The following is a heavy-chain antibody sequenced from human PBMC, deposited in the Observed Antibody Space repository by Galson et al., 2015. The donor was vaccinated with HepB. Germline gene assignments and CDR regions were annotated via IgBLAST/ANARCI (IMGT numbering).Heavy chain of an antibody. CDR1: GFTFSNYA. J-gene: IGHJ4*02. D-gene: IGHD6-19*01. V-gene: IGHV3-23*01. Sequence: SLRLSCAASGFTFSNYAITWVRQAPGQGLEWVSAISDSGDSTYYADSVRGRFTISRDNSKNTLYLQMNGPTADDTAVYFCAKDAAPGSGSRYCDGWGQGTLVTVSS. CDR2: ISDSGDST. CDR3: AKDAAPGSGSRYCDG.